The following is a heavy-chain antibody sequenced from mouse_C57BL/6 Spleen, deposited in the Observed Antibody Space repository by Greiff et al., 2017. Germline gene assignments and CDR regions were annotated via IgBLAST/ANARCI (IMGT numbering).Heavy chain of an antibody. Sequence: EVKLVESGGGLVKPGGSLKLSCAASGFTFSDYGMHWVRQAPEKGLEWVAYISSGSSTIYYADTVKGRFTISRDNAKNTLFLQMTSLRSEDTAMYYCARNYYAFYYAMDYWGQGTSVTVSS. D-gene: IGHD1-1*01. CDR2: ISSGSSTI. CDR1: GFTFSDYG. V-gene: IGHV5-17*01. J-gene: IGHJ4*01. CDR3: ARNYYAFYYAMDY.